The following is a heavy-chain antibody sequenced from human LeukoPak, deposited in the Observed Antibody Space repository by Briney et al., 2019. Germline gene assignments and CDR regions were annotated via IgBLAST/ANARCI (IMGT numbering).Heavy chain of an antibody. D-gene: IGHD4-23*01. V-gene: IGHV3-74*01. CDR3: ATSSYGGNFGLFDY. CDR2: INYEGSTT. Sequence: GGSLRLSYEASDFTFSNFWMHWVRQVPGKGLVWVSRINYEGSTTSYADSVKGRFTISRDNAKNTLYLQMNSLRAEDTSVYYCATSSYGGNFGLFDYWGQGILVTVSS. J-gene: IGHJ4*02. CDR1: DFTFSNFW.